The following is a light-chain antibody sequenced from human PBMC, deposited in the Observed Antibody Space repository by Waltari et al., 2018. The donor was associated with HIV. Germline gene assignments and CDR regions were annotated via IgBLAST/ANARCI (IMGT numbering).Light chain of an antibody. V-gene: IGLV7-46*01. Sequence: QAVVTQEPSLTVSPGGTVTLTCGSSTGPGPSGHHPYWFQQRPGQAPRTLIYDTTKKHSWTPARFSGSLLGGKAALTLSGAQPEDEAEYYCLLSYAGPRPWVFGGGTKVTVL. CDR2: DTT. J-gene: IGLJ3*02. CDR1: TGPGPSGHH. CDR3: LLSYAGPRPWV.